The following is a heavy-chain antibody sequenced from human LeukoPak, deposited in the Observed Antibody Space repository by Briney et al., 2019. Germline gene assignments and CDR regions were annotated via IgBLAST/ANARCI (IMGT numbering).Heavy chain of an antibody. Sequence: PSETLSLTCTVSGGSISSYYWSWIRQPAGKGLEWIGRIYISGSTHYNPSLKSRVTMSVETSKNQFSLKLSSVTAADTAVYYCARDWDSSGYRRDAFDIWGQGTMVTVSS. D-gene: IGHD3-22*01. V-gene: IGHV4-4*07. CDR2: IYISGST. CDR3: ARDWDSSGYRRDAFDI. J-gene: IGHJ3*02. CDR1: GGSISSYY.